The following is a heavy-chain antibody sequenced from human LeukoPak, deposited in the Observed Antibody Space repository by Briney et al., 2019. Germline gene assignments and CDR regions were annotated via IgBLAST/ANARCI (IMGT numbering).Heavy chain of an antibody. V-gene: IGHV3-15*01. D-gene: IGHD6-13*01. CDR3: TTFGSSRKFDN. CDR2: IRSKTVGGTI. J-gene: IGHJ3*02. CDR1: GFTFSNAW. Sequence: GGSLRLSCAASGFTFSNAWMNWVRQAPGKGLEWVGRIRSKTVGGTIDYAAPVKGRFTISRDDSKTTLYLQMNSLKTEDTAVYYCTTFGSSRKFDNWGQGTMVTVSS.